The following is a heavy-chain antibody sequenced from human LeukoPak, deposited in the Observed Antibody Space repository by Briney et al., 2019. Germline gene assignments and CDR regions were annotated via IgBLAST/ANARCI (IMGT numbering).Heavy chain of an antibody. V-gene: IGHV3-7*01. J-gene: IGHJ6*02. CDR1: GFTFSSYW. CDR3: ARDKGTHYYYYGMDV. D-gene: IGHD3-10*01. Sequence: TGGSLRLSCAASGFTFSSYWMSWVRQAPGKGLEWVANIKQDGSEKYYVDSVKGRFTISRDNAKNSLYLQMNSLRAEDTAVYYCARDKGTHYYYYGMDVWGQGTTVTVSS. CDR2: IKQDGSEK.